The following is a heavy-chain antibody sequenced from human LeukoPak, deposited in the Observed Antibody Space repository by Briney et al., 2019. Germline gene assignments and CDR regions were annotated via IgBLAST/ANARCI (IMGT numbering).Heavy chain of an antibody. J-gene: IGHJ4*02. V-gene: IGHV3-15*01. D-gene: IGHD3-16*02. CDR1: GFTFSNAW. CDR3: TTEDYVWGSYRQFHY. Sequence: GGSLRLSCAASGFTFSNAWMSWVRQAPGKGLEWVGRIKSKTDGGTTDYAAPVKGRFTISRDDSKNTLYLQMNSQKTEDTAVYYCTTEDYVWGSYRQFHYWGQGTLVTVSS. CDR2: IKSKTDGGTT.